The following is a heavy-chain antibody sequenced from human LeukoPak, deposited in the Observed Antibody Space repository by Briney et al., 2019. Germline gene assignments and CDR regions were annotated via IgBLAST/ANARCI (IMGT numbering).Heavy chain of an antibody. CDR1: GFTFYDYT. CDR3: AKDNPSKYCSSTSCSYGMDV. D-gene: IGHD2-2*01. Sequence: GGSLRLSCAASGFTFYDYTMHWVRQAPGRGLEWVSGISWNSGSIGYADSVKGRFTISRDNAKNSLYLQMNSLRAEDTALYYCAKDNPSKYCSSTSCSYGMDVWGQGTTVTVSS. CDR2: ISWNSGSI. J-gene: IGHJ6*02. V-gene: IGHV3-9*01.